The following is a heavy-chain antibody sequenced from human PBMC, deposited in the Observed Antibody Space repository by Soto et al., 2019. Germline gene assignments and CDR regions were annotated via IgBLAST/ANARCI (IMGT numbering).Heavy chain of an antibody. Sequence: ASVKVSCKASGYTFTGYYLNWVRQAPGQGLEWLGWINPNRGGTNYAQKFQGRVTMTSDTSISTVYMELSRLRSDDTAVYYCARDLVSIFGVVGGYYGMDVWGQGTTVTVSS. J-gene: IGHJ6*02. CDR2: INPNRGGT. D-gene: IGHD3-3*01. CDR3: ARDLVSIFGVVGGYYGMDV. CDR1: GYTFTGYY. V-gene: IGHV1-2*02.